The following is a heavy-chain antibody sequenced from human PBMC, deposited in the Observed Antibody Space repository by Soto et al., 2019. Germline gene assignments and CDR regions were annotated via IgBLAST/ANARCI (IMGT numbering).Heavy chain of an antibody. CDR2: IYSGGNT. Sequence: PGGSLRLSCAASGFSVSSNYMSWVRQAPGKGLEWVSVIYSGGNTHYADSVKGRFTISRDNSKNTLYLQMNSLRAEDTAVYYCAREFDGGYYQYYYYYGMDVWGQGTTVTVSS. CDR3: AREFDGGYYQYYYYYGMDV. J-gene: IGHJ6*02. D-gene: IGHD3-22*01. CDR1: GFSVSSNY. V-gene: IGHV3-53*05.